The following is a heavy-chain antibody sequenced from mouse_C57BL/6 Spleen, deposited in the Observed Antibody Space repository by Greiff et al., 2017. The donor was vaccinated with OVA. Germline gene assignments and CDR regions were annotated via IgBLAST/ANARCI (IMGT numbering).Heavy chain of an antibody. Sequence: QVHVKQSGTELVKPGASVKLSCKASGYTFTSYWMHWVKQRPGQGLEWIGNINPSNGGTNYNEKFKSKATLTVDKSSSTAYMQLSSLTSEDSAVYYCARSGSNYWAWFAYWGQGTLVTVSA. CDR1: GYTFTSYW. V-gene: IGHV1-53*01. J-gene: IGHJ3*01. CDR2: INPSNGGT. CDR3: ARSGSNYWAWFAY. D-gene: IGHD2-5*01.